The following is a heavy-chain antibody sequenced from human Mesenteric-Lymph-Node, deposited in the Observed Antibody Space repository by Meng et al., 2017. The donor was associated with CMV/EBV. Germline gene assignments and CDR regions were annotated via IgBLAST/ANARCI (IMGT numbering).Heavy chain of an antibody. Sequence: GGSLRLSCAASGFIFSRYWMSWVRQAPGKGLEWVANIDEDGSESHYVDSVKGRFTISRDNAKNSLYLQMNSLRAEDTALYYCAREKSDYGDYGGDYWGQGTLVTVSS. CDR2: IDEDGSES. J-gene: IGHJ4*02. V-gene: IGHV3-7*01. CDR1: GFIFSRYW. D-gene: IGHD4-17*01. CDR3: AREKSDYGDYGGDY.